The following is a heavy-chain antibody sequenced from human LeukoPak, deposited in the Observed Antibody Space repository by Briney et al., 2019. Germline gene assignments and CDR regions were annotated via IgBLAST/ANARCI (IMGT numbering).Heavy chain of an antibody. CDR1: GDSITSNDFY. CDR2: IQYSGTT. D-gene: IGHD1-26*01. J-gene: IGHJ5*02. V-gene: IGHV4-39*07. Sequence: SETLSLTCTVSGDSITSNDFYWGWIRQAPGKGLEWIGSIQYSGTTYYNPSLKSRVTISVDTSKRHFSLKLSSVTAADTAVYYCARGGAGSYNWFDPWGQGTLVTVSS. CDR3: ARGGAGSYNWFDP.